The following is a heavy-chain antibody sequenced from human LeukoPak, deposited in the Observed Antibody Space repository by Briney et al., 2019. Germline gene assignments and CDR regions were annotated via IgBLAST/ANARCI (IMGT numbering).Heavy chain of an antibody. Sequence: GGSLRLSCAASGFTFSSYSMNWVRHAPRKGLEWVSSISSSSSYIYYADSVKGRFTISRDNAKNSLYLQMNSLRAEDTAVYYCARVEAAAGLSGAYYYYGMDVWGQGTTVTVSS. CDR3: ARVEAAAGLSGAYYYYGMDV. CDR2: ISSSSSYI. V-gene: IGHV3-21*01. CDR1: GFTFSSYS. D-gene: IGHD6-13*01. J-gene: IGHJ6*02.